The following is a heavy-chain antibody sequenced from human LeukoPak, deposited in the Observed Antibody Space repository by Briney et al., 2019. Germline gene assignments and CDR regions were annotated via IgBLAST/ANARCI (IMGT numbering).Heavy chain of an antibody. D-gene: IGHD6-19*01. Sequence: GESLKISCKGSGYTFTSHWIGWVRQMPGKGLEWMGIIYPGDSDTRYSPSFEGQVTISADKSINTAYLQWSSLKASATAMYFCARRRAVAVDWGQGTLVTVSS. J-gene: IGHJ1*01. V-gene: IGHV5-51*01. CDR1: GYTFTSHW. CDR2: IYPGDSDT. CDR3: ARRRAVAVD.